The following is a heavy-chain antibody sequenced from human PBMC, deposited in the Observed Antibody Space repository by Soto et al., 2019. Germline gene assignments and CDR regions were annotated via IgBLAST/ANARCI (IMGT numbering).Heavy chain of an antibody. CDR3: ARESEYGDYRYRGWFGP. D-gene: IGHD4-17*01. CDR2: IIPIFGTA. J-gene: IGHJ5*02. CDR1: GGTFSSYA. Sequence: QVQLVQSGAEVKKPGSSVKVSCKASGGTFSSYAISWVRQAPGQGLEWMGGIIPIFGTANYAQKFQGRVTITADESTSTAYMELSSLRSEDTAVYYCARESEYGDYRYRGWFGPWGQGTLVPGSS. V-gene: IGHV1-69*01.